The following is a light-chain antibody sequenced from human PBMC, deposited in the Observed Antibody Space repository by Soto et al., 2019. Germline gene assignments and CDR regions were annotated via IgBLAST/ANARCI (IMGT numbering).Light chain of an antibody. CDR1: QSISSW. CDR3: QQYNSYWT. V-gene: IGKV1-5*01. Sequence: DIQMTQSPSTLSASVGDRVTITSRASQSISSWLAWYQQKPGKAPKLLIYDASSLESGVPSRFRGSGSGTEFTLTISSLQPDDFATYYCQQYNSYWTFGQGTKVDI. J-gene: IGKJ1*01. CDR2: DAS.